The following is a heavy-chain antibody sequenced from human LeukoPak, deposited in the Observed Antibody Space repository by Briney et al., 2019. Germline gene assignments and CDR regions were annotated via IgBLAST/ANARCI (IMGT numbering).Heavy chain of an antibody. D-gene: IGHD2-2*01. CDR3: ARIRSPVQANWFDP. J-gene: IGHJ5*02. CDR1: GFSLSTGGMC. CDR2: IDWDDDK. Sequence: SGPTLVNPPQTLTLTCTFSGFSLSTGGMCLSWIRQPPGKALEWLALIDWDDDKYYSTSLKTRLTISKDTSKNQVVLTMTNMDPVDTATYYCARIRSPVQANWFDPWGQGTLVTVSS. V-gene: IGHV2-70*01.